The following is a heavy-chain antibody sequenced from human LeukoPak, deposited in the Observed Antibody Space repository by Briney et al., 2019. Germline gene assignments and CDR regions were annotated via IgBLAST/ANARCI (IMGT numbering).Heavy chain of an antibody. D-gene: IGHD5-24*01. CDR1: GFTFSSYD. V-gene: IGHV3-13*01. Sequence: GGSLRLSRAASGFTFSSYDMHWVRQATGKGLEWVSAIGTAGDTYYPGSVKGRFTISRENAKNSLYLQMNSLRAGDTAVYYCARRVEDGYNSYYFDYWGQGTLVTVSS. J-gene: IGHJ4*02. CDR3: ARRVEDGYNSYYFDY. CDR2: IGTAGDT.